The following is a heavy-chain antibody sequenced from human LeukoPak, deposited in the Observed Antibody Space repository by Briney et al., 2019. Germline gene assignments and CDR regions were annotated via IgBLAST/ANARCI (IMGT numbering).Heavy chain of an antibody. CDR3: ARFGGGSCSGSSCYDYYVDA. CDR1: GFLFGSYS. D-gene: IGHD2-15*01. CDR2: ISSTSSYI. V-gene: IGHV3-21*01. Sequence: GGPLRLSCAASGFLFGSYSVIWVRQAPGKGLEWVSSISSTSSYIFYADSLKGRFTTSRDNAKNTLYLQMNSMRAEDTAVYFCARFGGGSCSGSSCYDYYVDAWGKGTTVTVSS. J-gene: IGHJ6*03.